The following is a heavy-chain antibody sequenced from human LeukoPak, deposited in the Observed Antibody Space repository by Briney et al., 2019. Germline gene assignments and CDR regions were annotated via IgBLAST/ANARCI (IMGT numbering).Heavy chain of an antibody. CDR3: ARHSHTDYDGMFES. J-gene: IGHJ4*02. CDR2: ISYTGSF. Sequence: SETLSLTCTVSGGSISSYYWSWIRQPPGMGLEWIGYISYTGSFNYNPSLQSRVTISVDTSKNLLSLKLRSVIAADTALYYCARHSHTDYDGMFESWGQGTLVSVSS. D-gene: IGHD4-23*01. CDR1: GGSISSYY. V-gene: IGHV4-59*01.